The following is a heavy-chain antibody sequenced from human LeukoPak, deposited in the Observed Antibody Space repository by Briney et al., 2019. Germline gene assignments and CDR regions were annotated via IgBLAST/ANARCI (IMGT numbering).Heavy chain of an antibody. Sequence: ASVKVSCKASGYTFTSYDINWVRQATGQGLEWMGWMNPNSGNTGYAQKFQGRVTMTRNTSIGTAYMELSSLRSEDTAVYYCARDDSSSWLRGHHYYMDVWGKGTTVTVSS. CDR2: MNPNSGNT. D-gene: IGHD6-13*01. J-gene: IGHJ6*03. V-gene: IGHV1-8*01. CDR3: ARDDSSSWLRGHHYYMDV. CDR1: GYTFTSYD.